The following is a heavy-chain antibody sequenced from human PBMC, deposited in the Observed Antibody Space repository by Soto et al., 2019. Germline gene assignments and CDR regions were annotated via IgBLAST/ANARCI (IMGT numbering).Heavy chain of an antibody. V-gene: IGHV3-74*01. CDR3: AKDTAYAMDV. Sequence: EVQLVESGGGLVQPGGSLRLSCAASGFDFSNSWIHWVRQGPGKGLVWVSHINSDGSGTTYADSVKGRFTISRDNAKNTVYLQMNSLRAADTAVYYCAKDTAYAMDVWGQGTTVTVSS. J-gene: IGHJ6*02. CDR1: GFDFSNSW. CDR2: INSDGSGT. D-gene: IGHD2-15*01.